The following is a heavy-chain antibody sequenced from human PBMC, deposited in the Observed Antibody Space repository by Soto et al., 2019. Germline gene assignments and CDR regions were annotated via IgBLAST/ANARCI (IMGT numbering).Heavy chain of an antibody. J-gene: IGHJ6*02. CDR3: ASRIAARPRGMDV. CDR2: IYHRGST. D-gene: IGHD6-6*01. Sequence: QVQLQESGPGLVKPSGTLSLTCAVSGGSISSSNWWSWVRQPPGKGLEWIGEIYHRGSTNSNPSHKRRVTISVDKSKNQFSRKLSSVTAADTAVYYCASRIAARPRGMDVWGQGTTVTVSS. V-gene: IGHV4-4*02. CDR1: GGSISSSNW.